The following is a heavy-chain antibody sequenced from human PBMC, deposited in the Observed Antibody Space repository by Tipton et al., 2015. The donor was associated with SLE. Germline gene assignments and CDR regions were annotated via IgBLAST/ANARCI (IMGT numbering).Heavy chain of an antibody. V-gene: IGHV3-11*04. D-gene: IGHD2-15*01. J-gene: IGHJ4*02. CDR3: ARDGVILYSVAY. Sequence: SLRLSCAASGFTFSDYYMSWIRQAPGKGLEWVSYISSSGSTIYYADSVKGQFTISRDTSKNTLYLQMNSLRAEDTAVYYCARDGVILYSVAYSGQGTLVTVSS. CDR1: GFTFSDYY. CDR2: ISSSGSTI.